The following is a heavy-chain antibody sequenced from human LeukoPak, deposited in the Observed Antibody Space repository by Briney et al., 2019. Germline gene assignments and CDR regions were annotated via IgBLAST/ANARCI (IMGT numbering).Heavy chain of an antibody. D-gene: IGHD1-1*01. CDR3: ATSWARGSQLAY. V-gene: IGHV1-18*01. CDR1: GYTFISSG. J-gene: IGHJ4*02. CDR2: ISANNGDI. Sequence: ASVKVSCKASGYTFISSGFSWVRQAPGQGLEWMGWISANNGDIHPAQKFQGRVTMTTDTSTTTAYMELRSLRSDDTAVYYCATSWARGSQLAYWGQGTLVTVSS.